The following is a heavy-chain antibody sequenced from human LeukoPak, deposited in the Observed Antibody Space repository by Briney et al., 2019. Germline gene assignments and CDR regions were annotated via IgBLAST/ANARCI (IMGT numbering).Heavy chain of an antibody. V-gene: IGHV1-69*04. J-gene: IGHJ4*02. CDR1: GGTFSSYA. CDR2: IIPILGIA. D-gene: IGHD3-22*01. CDR3: ARELFYYYDSSGYYYFDY. Sequence: ASVKVSCKASGGTFSSYAISWVRQAPGQGREWMGRIIPILGIANYAQKFQGRVTITADKSTSTAYMELSSLRVEDTAVYYCARELFYYYDSSGYYYFDYWGQGTLVTVSS.